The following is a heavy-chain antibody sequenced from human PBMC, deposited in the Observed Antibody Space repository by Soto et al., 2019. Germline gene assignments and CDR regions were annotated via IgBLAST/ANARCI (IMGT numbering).Heavy chain of an antibody. J-gene: IGHJ4*02. D-gene: IGHD6-19*01. Sequence: QVQLQESGPGLVKPSDTLSLTCAVSGYSISSSNWWGWIRQPPWKGLEWIGDIYYSGSTYYNPSLKSRVTRSVDPSKNQFSLKLSSVTAVDKAVYYCARRWGREYSSGWIEYWGQGTLGTVSS. CDR1: GYSISSSNW. CDR3: ARRWGREYSSGWIEY. CDR2: IYYSGST. V-gene: IGHV4-28*01.